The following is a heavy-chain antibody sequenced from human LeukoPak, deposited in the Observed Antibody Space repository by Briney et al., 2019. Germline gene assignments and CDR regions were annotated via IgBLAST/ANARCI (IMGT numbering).Heavy chain of an antibody. CDR3: ARGGVVPAATGVGGNWFDP. D-gene: IGHD2-2*01. Sequence: PSETLSLTCTVSGGSISSGGYYWSWIRQPPGKGLEWIGYIYHSGSTYYNPSLKSRVTISVDRSKNQFSLKLSSVTAADTAVYYCARGGVVPAATGVGGNWFDPWGQGTLVTVSS. J-gene: IGHJ5*02. CDR1: GGSISSGGYY. CDR2: IYHSGST. V-gene: IGHV4-30-2*01.